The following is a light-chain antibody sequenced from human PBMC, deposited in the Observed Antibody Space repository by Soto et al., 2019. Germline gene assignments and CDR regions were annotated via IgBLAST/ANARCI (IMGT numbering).Light chain of an antibody. CDR2: DVS. CDR3: SSYTGSSTYV. J-gene: IGLJ1*01. CDR1: SNDVGGYNY. Sequence: QSALTQPASVSGSPGQSITISCTGTSNDVGGYNYVSWYQQHPGKAPKLMIYDVSNRPSGVSIRFSGSKSANTASLTISGLQTEDESDYYCSSYTGSSTYVFGTGTKLTVL. V-gene: IGLV2-14*03.